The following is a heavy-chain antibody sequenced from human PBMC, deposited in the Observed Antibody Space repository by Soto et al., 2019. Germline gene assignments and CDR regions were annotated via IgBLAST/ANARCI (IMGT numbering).Heavy chain of an antibody. J-gene: IGHJ6*02. Sequence: ASVKVSCKASGYTFTSYDINWVRQATGQGLEWMGWMNPNSGNTGYAQKFQGRVTMTRNTSISTAYMELGSLRSEDTAVYYCARLPVLRYFHWLLQGRIPLGMDVWGQGTTVTVSS. V-gene: IGHV1-8*01. D-gene: IGHD3-9*01. CDR3: ARLPVLRYFHWLLQGRIPLGMDV. CDR1: GYTFTSYD. CDR2: MNPNSGNT.